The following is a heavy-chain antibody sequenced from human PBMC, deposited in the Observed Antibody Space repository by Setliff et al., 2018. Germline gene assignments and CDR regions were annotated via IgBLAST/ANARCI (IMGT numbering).Heavy chain of an antibody. CDR3: AKSSGSSSATNLEY. J-gene: IGHJ4*02. D-gene: IGHD3-10*01. CDR2: MKHDGGEK. Sequence: PGGSLRLSCAASGFTFSTYWMTWVRQAPGKGLEWVANMKHDGGEKYYVDSVKGRFTISRDNAKNSLYLQMNSLRVEDTALYYCAKSSGSSSATNLEYLGPGTLVTVSS. CDR1: GFTFSTYW. V-gene: IGHV3-7*03.